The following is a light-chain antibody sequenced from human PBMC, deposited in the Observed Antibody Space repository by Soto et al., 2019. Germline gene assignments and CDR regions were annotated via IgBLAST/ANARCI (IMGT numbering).Light chain of an antibody. CDR2: DAS. CDR1: QWISSW. Sequence: DIQRTQSPSTLSASVGDRVTFTCRASQWISSWLAWYQQKPGKAPQLLIYDASRLESGVPPRFSGSGAGTAFNLTITSLQPEDFATYYCQQYQRYLFTLGPGTKVHI. V-gene: IGKV1-5*01. CDR3: QQYQRYLFT. J-gene: IGKJ3*01.